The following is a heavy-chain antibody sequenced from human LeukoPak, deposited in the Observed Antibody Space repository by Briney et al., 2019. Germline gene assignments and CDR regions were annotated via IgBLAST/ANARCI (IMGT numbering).Heavy chain of an antibody. CDR2: IIPIFGTA. J-gene: IGHJ4*02. V-gene: IGHV1-69*13. CDR1: GGTFSSYA. D-gene: IGHD2-21*02. Sequence: SVKVSCKASGGTFSSYAISWVRQAPGQGLEWMGGIIPIFGTANYAQKFQGRVTITADESTSTAYMELSSLRSEDTAVYYCARDPQYCGGDCYSDYWGQGTLVTVS. CDR3: ARDPQYCGGDCYSDY.